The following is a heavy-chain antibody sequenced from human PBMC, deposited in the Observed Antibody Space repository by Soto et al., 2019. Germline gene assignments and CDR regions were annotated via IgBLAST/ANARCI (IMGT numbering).Heavy chain of an antibody. J-gene: IGHJ6*02. CDR1: GGTFSSYA. CDR2: IIPIFGTA. Sequence: GASVKVSCKASGGTFSSYAISWVRQAPGQGLEWMGGIIPIFGTANYAQKFQGRVTITADKSTSTAYMELSSLRSEDTAVYYCAVAAQNDYIYGMDVWGQGTTVTVSS. D-gene: IGHD2-15*01. CDR3: AVAAQNDYIYGMDV. V-gene: IGHV1-69*06.